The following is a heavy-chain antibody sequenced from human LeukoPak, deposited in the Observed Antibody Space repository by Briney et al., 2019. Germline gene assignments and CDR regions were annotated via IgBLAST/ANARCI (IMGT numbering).Heavy chain of an antibody. Sequence: GESLKISCKGSGYSFTSYWSGWVRQMPGKGLEWMGIIYLGDSDTRYSPSFQGQVTISADKSISTACMQWSSLKASDTAMYYCARQYGGPGYSSSRHYFDYWGQGTLVTVSS. CDR1: GYSFTSYW. CDR3: ARQYGGPGYSSSRHYFDY. V-gene: IGHV5-51*01. CDR2: IYLGDSDT. D-gene: IGHD6-13*01. J-gene: IGHJ4*02.